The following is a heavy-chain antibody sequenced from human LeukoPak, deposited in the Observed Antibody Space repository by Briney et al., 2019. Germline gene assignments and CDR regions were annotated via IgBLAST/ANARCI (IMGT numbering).Heavy chain of an antibody. D-gene: IGHD2-21*02. J-gene: IGHJ4*02. CDR1: GFSVSNYY. CDR2: MYTGGGR. Sequence: GGSLRLSCAASGFSVSNYYMSWVRQPPGKGLEWVSVMYTGGGRYYGDSVKGRFTISRDNSKNTVFLQMNSLRVEDTALYYCTRGQSYCGADCYSDWGQGTLVTVSS. CDR3: TRGQSYCGADCYSD. V-gene: IGHV3-66*01.